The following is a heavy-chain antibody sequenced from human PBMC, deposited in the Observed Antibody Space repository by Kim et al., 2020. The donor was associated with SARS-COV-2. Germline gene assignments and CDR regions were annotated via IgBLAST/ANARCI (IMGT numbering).Heavy chain of an antibody. D-gene: IGHD3-22*01. V-gene: IGHV7-4-1*02. CDR3: ARGMVVITSWFDP. Sequence: YAQGFTGRFVFSLDTSVSPAYLQISSLKAEDTAVYYCARGMVVITSWFDPWGQGTLVTVSS. J-gene: IGHJ5*02.